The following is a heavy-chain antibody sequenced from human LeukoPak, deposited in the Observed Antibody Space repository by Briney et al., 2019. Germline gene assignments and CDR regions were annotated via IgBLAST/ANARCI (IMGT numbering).Heavy chain of an antibody. CDR1: GGSTNTYY. D-gene: IGHD3/OR15-3a*01. V-gene: IGHV4-34*01. J-gene: IGHJ6*02. CDR3: ARGGTDGVSYNYAMDV. Sequence: SETLSLTCTISGGSTNTYYWSWIRQPPGKGLEWIGDIDHSGGTNYNPSLKSRVTISVDTSKKQFSLRLTSVTAADTAVYYCARGGTDGVSYNYAMDVWGQGTTVTVSS. CDR2: IDHSGGT.